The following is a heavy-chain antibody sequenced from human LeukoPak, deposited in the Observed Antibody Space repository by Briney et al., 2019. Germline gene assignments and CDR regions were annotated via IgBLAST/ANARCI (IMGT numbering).Heavy chain of an antibody. V-gene: IGHV1-46*01. Sequence: ASVKVSCKASGYTFTSYYMHWVRQAPGQGLEWMGIINPSGGSTSYAQKFQGRVTMTTDTSTSTAYMELRSLRSDDTAVYYCARDLWTSAADPTNWFDPWGQGTLVTVSS. J-gene: IGHJ5*02. D-gene: IGHD6-13*01. CDR3: ARDLWTSAADPTNWFDP. CDR1: GYTFTSYY. CDR2: INPSGGST.